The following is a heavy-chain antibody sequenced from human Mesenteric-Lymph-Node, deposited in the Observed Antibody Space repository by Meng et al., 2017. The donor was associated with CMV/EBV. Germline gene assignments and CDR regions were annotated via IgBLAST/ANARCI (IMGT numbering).Heavy chain of an antibody. V-gene: IGHV4-59*01. CDR3: ARDQPADY. CDR2: IYNSVST. CDR1: GGSMRSYY. Sequence: SETLSLTCTVSGGSMRSYYWTWIRQAPGKGLEWIGYIYNSVSTNYNPSLKSRVTISVDTSKNQFSLKLTSVTAADTAVYYCARDQPADYWGQGTLVTVSS. J-gene: IGHJ4*02.